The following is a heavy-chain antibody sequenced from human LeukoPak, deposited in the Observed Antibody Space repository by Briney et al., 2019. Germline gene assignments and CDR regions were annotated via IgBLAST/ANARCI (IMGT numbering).Heavy chain of an antibody. Sequence: PGGSLRLSCAASGFTFSDAWMNWIHQAPGKGLEWVGRIKSKSYGETIDYAEPVKGRLTISRDDSKNTLYLQMNSLKIEDAALYYCSTGGGRYCSTTSCYYNYWGQGTLVIVSS. CDR1: GFTFSDAW. CDR2: IKSKSYGETI. CDR3: STGGGRYCSTTSCYYNY. V-gene: IGHV3-15*01. D-gene: IGHD2-2*01. J-gene: IGHJ4*02.